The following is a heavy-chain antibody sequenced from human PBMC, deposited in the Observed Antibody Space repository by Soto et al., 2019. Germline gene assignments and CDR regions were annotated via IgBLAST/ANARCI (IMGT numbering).Heavy chain of an antibody. D-gene: IGHD6-19*01. J-gene: IGHJ4*02. Sequence: SETLSLTCTVSGGSISSGGYYWSWIRQPPGKGLEWIGYIYYSGSTNYNPSLKSRVTISVDTSKNQFSLKVSSVTAADTAVYYCASDSSGSYYFDYWGQGTLVTVSS. CDR1: GGSISSGGYY. CDR3: ASDSSGSYYFDY. CDR2: IYYSGST. V-gene: IGHV4-61*08.